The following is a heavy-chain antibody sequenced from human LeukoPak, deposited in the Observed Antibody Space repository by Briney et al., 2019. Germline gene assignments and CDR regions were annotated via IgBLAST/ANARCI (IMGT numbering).Heavy chain of an antibody. J-gene: IGHJ6*02. V-gene: IGHV3-30*18. CDR2: ISYDGSNK. CDR1: GFTFSSYG. D-gene: IGHD3-3*01. CDR3: AKGRFLAGMDV. Sequence: PGGSLRLSCAASGFTFSSYGMHWVRQAPGKGLEWVAVISYDGSNKYYADSVKGRFTISRDNSKNTLYLQMNSLRAEDTAVYYCAKGRFLAGMDVWGQGTTVTVSS.